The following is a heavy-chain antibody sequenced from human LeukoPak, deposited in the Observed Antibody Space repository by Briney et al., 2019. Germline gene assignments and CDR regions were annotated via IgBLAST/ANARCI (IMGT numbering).Heavy chain of an antibody. V-gene: IGHV1-18*01. CDR1: GYTFTSYG. CDR3: ARGPWSGYSSSWIFDY. Sequence: ASVKVSCKASGYTFTSYGTSWVRQAPGQGLEWMGWISAYNGNTNYAQKLQGRVTMTTDTSTSTAYMELRSLRSDDTAVYYCARGPWSGYSSSWIFDYWGQGTLVTVSS. D-gene: IGHD6-13*01. CDR2: ISAYNGNT. J-gene: IGHJ4*02.